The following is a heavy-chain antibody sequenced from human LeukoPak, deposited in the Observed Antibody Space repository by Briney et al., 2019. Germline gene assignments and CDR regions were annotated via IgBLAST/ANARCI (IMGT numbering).Heavy chain of an antibody. J-gene: IGHJ5*02. Sequence: ASVKVSCKASGYTFTGYYMHWVRQAPEQGLEWMGWINPNSGGTNYAQKFQGRVTMTRDTSISTAYMELSRLRSDDTAVYYCARDQDTAMGFRGRTRSFDPWGQGTLVTVSS. CDR1: GYTFTGYY. V-gene: IGHV1-2*02. CDR3: ARDQDTAMGFRGRTRSFDP. D-gene: IGHD5-18*01. CDR2: INPNSGGT.